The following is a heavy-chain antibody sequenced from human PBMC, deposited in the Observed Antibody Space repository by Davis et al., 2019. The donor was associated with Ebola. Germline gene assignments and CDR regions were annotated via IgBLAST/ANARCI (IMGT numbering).Heavy chain of an antibody. Sequence: GESLKISCAASGFTFSSYAMSWVRQAPGKGLEWVSAISGSGGSTYYADSVKGRFTISRDNAKNSLYLQMNSLRAEDTAVYYCAAFLLPNGMDVWGQGTTVTVSS. V-gene: IGHV3-23*01. CDR2: ISGSGGST. J-gene: IGHJ6*02. D-gene: IGHD2-15*01. CDR1: GFTFSSYA. CDR3: AAFLLPNGMDV.